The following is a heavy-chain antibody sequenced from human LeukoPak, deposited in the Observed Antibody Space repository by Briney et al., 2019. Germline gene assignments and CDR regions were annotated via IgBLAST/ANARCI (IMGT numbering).Heavy chain of an antibody. J-gene: IGHJ4*02. CDR2: IYSGGST. CDR3: ARAATLGSGSYYNPLAYYFDY. D-gene: IGHD3-10*01. V-gene: IGHV3-53*01. CDR1: GFTVSSNY. Sequence: GGSLRLSCAASGFTVSSNYMSWVRQAPGKGLEWVSVIYSGGSTYYEDSVKGRFTISRDNSKNTLYLQMNSLRAEDTAVYYCARAATLGSGSYYNPLAYYFDYWGQGTLVTVSS.